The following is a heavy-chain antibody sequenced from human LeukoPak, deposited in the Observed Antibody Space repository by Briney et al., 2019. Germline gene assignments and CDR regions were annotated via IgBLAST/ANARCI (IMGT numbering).Heavy chain of an antibody. CDR3: ARDIVVVPAASHSGYYYYGMDV. CDR2: IYYSGST. D-gene: IGHD2-2*01. J-gene: IGHJ6*02. CDR1: GGSISSGGYY. V-gene: IGHV4-31*03. Sequence: SQTLSLTCTVSGGSISSGGYYWSWIRQHPGKGLEWIGYIYYSGSTYYNPSLKSRVTISVDTSKNQFSLKLSSVTAADTAVYYCARDIVVVPAASHSGYYYYGMDVWGQGTTVTVSS.